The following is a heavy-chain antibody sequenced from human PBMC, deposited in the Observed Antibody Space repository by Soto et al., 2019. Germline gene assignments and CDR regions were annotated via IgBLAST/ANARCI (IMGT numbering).Heavy chain of an antibody. CDR2: IYYSGST. CDR3: ARHDKPYSSSCYGQETYGDNWFDP. CDR1: GGSISSSSYY. J-gene: IGHJ5*02. V-gene: IGHV4-39*01. Sequence: QLQLQESGPGLVKPSETRSLTCTVSGGSISSSSYYWGWIRQPPGKGLEWIGSIYYSGSTYYNPSHKSRVTISVDTSKNQFSLKLSSVTAADTAVYYCARHDKPYSSSCYGQETYGDNWFDPWGQGTLVTVSS. D-gene: IGHD6-13*01.